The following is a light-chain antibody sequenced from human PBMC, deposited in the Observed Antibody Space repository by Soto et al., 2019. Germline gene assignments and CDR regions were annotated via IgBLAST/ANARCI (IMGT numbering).Light chain of an antibody. CDR3: QQYNSYSGT. V-gene: IGKV1-5*03. CDR1: QSISSW. Sequence: DIQMTQSPSTLSASVGDRFTITCLASQSISSWLAWYQQKPGKAPKLLIYKASSLESGVPSRFSGSGSGTEFTLTISSLQPDDFATYYCQQYNSYSGTFGQGTKVDI. J-gene: IGKJ1*01. CDR2: KAS.